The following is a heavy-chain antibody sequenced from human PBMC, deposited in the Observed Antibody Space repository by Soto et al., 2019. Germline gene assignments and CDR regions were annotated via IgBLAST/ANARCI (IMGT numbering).Heavy chain of an antibody. CDR1: GFTFSTHA. CDR2: FSGSGGNI. CDR3: AKDPPWTVGPLAMDV. J-gene: IGHJ6*02. D-gene: IGHD2-2*01. Sequence: TGGSLRLSCVASGFTFSTHAMSWVRQAPGKGLEWVSTFSGSGGNIYYAESVKGRLTISRDDSKNTLYLQMNSLRAEDTAVYYCAKDPPWTVGPLAMDVWGQGTTVTVSS. V-gene: IGHV3-23*01.